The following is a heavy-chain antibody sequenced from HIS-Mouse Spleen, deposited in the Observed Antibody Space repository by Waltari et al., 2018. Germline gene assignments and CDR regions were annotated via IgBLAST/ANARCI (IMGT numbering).Heavy chain of an antibody. Sequence: EVQLVESGGGLVQPGGSLILSCAASGFTFSSYWMSWVRQAPGEGREWVANIKQDGSEKYYVDSVKGRFTISRDNAKNSLYLQMNSLRAEDTAVYYCARDGGTGDFDYWGQGTLVTVSS. CDR1: GFTFSSYW. CDR2: IKQDGSEK. J-gene: IGHJ4*02. CDR3: ARDGGTGDFDY. V-gene: IGHV3-7*01. D-gene: IGHD7-27*01.